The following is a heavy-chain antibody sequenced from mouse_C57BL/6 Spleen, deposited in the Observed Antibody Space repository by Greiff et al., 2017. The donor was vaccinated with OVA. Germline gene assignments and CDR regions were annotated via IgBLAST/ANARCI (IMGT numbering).Heavy chain of an antibody. Sequence: QVQLKQPGAELVMPGASVKLSCKASGYTFTSYWMHWVKQRPGQGLEWIGEIDPSDSYTNYNQKFKGKSTLTVDKSSSTAYMQLSSLTSEDSAVYYCARWGNPGYGGQGTSVTVSS. CDR2: IDPSDSYT. CDR1: GYTFTSYW. V-gene: IGHV1-69*01. D-gene: IGHD2-1*01. J-gene: IGHJ4*01. CDR3: ARWGNPGY.